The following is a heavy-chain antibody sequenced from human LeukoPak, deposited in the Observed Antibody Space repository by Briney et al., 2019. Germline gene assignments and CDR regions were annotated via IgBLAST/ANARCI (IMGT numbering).Heavy chain of an antibody. CDR2: IWYDGNKK. D-gene: IGHD3-9*01. CDR1: GFTFSIYG. Sequence: GGSLRLSCTASGFTFSIYGMHWVRQAPGKGLEWVAVIWYDGNKKYYADSVKGRFTVSRDNSKNTLYLQMNSLRAEDTAVYYCAREGVPHYQISNWFDPWGQGTLVTVSS. J-gene: IGHJ5*02. CDR3: AREGVPHYQISNWFDP. V-gene: IGHV3-33*01.